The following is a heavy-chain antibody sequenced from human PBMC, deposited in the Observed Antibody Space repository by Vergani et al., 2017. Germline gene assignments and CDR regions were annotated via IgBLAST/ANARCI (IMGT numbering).Heavy chain of an antibody. D-gene: IGHD2-15*01. V-gene: IGHV4-34*01. CDR1: GGSFSGYY. CDR2: INHSGST. CDR3: ARGRGRVVVLREYYFDY. Sequence: QVQLQQWGAGLLKPSETLSLTCAVYGGSFSGYYWSWIRQPPGKGLEWIGEINHSGSTNYNPSLKSRVTISVDTSKNQFSLKLSSVTAADTAVYYCARGRGRVVVLREYYFDYWGQGTLVTVSS. J-gene: IGHJ4*02.